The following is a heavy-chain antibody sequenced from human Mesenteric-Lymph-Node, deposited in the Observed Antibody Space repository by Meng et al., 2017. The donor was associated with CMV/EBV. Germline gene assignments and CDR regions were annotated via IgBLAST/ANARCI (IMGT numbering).Heavy chain of an antibody. D-gene: IGHD1-26*01. Sequence: GESLKISCAASGFTFNSYAMRWVRQAPGKGLEWVSYISSSSSTIYYADSVKGRFTISRDNAKNSLYLQMNSLRAEDTAVYYCARGGQWELPENFDYWGQGTLVTVSS. V-gene: IGHV3-48*04. CDR3: ARGGQWELPENFDY. J-gene: IGHJ4*02. CDR1: GFTFNSYA. CDR2: ISSSSSTI.